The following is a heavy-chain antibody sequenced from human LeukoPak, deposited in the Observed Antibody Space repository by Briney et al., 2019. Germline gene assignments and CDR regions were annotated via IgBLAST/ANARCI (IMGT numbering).Heavy chain of an antibody. V-gene: IGHV4-34*01. Sequence: SETLSLTCAVYGGSFSGYYLSWIRQPPGKGLEWIGEINHSGSTNYNPSLKSRVTISVDTSKNQFSLKLSSVTAADTAVYYCAGDIVVVPAATLAWFDPWGQGTLVTVSS. CDR2: INHSGST. J-gene: IGHJ5*02. CDR1: GGSFSGYY. CDR3: AGDIVVVPAATLAWFDP. D-gene: IGHD2-2*01.